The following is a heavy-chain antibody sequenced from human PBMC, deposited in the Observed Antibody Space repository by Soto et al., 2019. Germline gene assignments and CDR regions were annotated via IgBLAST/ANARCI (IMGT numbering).Heavy chain of an antibody. J-gene: IGHJ4*02. CDR1: GFRVSSLY. V-gene: IGHV3-66*01. CDR3: ARDIFGGAYDFLH. Sequence: EVQLVESGGGLVQPGGSLRLSCAASGFRVSSLYMTWVRQAPGKGLQWVAVISSGGSPYYADSVKGWFTISRDNSKNTLYLEMNSLRAEDTAVYYCARDIFGGAYDFLHGGQGTLVTVSS. CDR2: ISSGGSP. D-gene: IGHD3-3*01.